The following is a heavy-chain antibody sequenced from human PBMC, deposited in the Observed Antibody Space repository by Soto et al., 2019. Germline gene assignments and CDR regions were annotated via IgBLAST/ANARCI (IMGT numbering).Heavy chain of an antibody. CDR1: GFTFSNYA. D-gene: IGHD6-19*01. CDR2: LTASGGAT. J-gene: IGHJ5*01. V-gene: IGHV3-23*01. CDR3: AKGPVAVTGHSISS. Sequence: PGGSLRHSCAASGFTFSNYAMYWVRQAPGKGLEWVSALTASGGATYYADSVKGRFTISRDNSENTLYVEMNGLRAEDTAVYYCAKGPVAVTGHSISSWGHGTLV.